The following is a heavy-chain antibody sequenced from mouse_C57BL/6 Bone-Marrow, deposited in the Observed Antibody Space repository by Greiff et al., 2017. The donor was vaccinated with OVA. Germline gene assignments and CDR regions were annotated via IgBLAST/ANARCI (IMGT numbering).Heavy chain of an antibody. Sequence: EVKVVESGGGLVQPGESLKLSCESNEYEFPSHDMSWVRKTPEKRLELVAAINSDGGSTYYPDTMERRFIISRDNTTKTLYLQMSSLRAEDTALYYCARGSSYYWYFDVWGTGTTVTVSS. J-gene: IGHJ1*03. CDR3: ARGSSYYWYFDV. CDR1: EYEFPSHD. D-gene: IGHD1-1*01. V-gene: IGHV5-2*01. CDR2: INSDGGST.